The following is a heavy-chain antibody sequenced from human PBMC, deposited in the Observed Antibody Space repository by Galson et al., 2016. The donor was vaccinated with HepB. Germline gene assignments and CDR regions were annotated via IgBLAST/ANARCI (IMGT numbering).Heavy chain of an antibody. Sequence: SETLSLTCTVSDDPLRGSTSFWGWIRQPPGKGLEWIGNIHYTGSTYYNPSLKSRVTISVDTSKNQFSLKLTSVTAADTAVYYCARRVPVDKTPRPPRCFDPWGQGTLVTVSS. CDR3: ARRVPVDKTPRPPRCFDP. D-gene: IGHD2-2*01. CDR2: IHYTGST. V-gene: IGHV4-39*01. CDR1: DDPLRGSTSF. J-gene: IGHJ5*02.